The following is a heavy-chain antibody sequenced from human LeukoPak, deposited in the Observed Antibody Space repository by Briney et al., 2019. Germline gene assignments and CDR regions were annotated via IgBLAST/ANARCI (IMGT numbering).Heavy chain of an antibody. D-gene: IGHD1-14*01. CDR1: GGSISSYY. CDR2: IYYSGST. CDR3: ARDTTPWGYSDL. V-gene: IGHV4-59*01. J-gene: IGHJ2*01. Sequence: PSETLSLTCTVSGGSISSYYWSWIRQPPGKGLEWIGYIYYSGSTNYNPSLKSRVTISVDTSKNQFSLKLSSATAADTAVYYCARDTTPWGYSDLWGRGTLVTVSS.